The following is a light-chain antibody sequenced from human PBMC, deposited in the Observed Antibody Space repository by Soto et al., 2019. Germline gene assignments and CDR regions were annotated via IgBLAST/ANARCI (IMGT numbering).Light chain of an antibody. CDR2: GDS. Sequence: QSVLTQPPSVSGAPGQRVTISCTGSSSNIGAGYDVNWYQQLPGTAPKLLIFGDSNRPSGVPDRFSGSKSGTSASLAITGPQADDEADYYCQSYDSRLSGSDVFGAGTKVTVL. V-gene: IGLV1-40*01. J-gene: IGLJ1*01. CDR3: QSYDSRLSGSDV. CDR1: SSNIGAGYD.